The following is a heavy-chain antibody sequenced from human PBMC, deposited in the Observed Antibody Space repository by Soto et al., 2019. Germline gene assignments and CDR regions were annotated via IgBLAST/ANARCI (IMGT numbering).Heavy chain of an antibody. J-gene: IGHJ4*02. D-gene: IGHD5-18*01. CDR2: INAGNGNT. Sequence: ASVKVSCKASGYTFTSYAMHWVRQAPGQRLEWMGWINAGNGNTKYSQKFQGGVTITRDTSASTAYMELSSLRSEDTAVYYCARDREDTAMVEWYYFDYWGQGTLVTVSS. CDR1: GYTFTSYA. CDR3: ARDREDTAMVEWYYFDY. V-gene: IGHV1-3*01.